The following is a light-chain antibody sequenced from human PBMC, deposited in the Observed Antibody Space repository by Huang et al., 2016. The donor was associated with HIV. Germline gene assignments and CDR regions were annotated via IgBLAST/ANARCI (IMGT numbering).Light chain of an antibody. Sequence: EIVMTQSPATLSVSPGERATLSCRASQSVSDNLAWYQQKSGQAPRLLIYGASTRATGIPARFSGSGSGTECTLTISSLQSEEYGVYWCLQYNSWPRTFGQGTKVEIK. V-gene: IGKV3-15*01. CDR3: LQYNSWPRT. CDR2: GAS. CDR1: QSVSDN. J-gene: IGKJ1*01.